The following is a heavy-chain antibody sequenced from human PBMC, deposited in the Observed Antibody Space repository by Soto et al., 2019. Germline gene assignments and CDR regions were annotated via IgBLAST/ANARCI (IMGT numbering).Heavy chain of an antibody. CDR1: GYSISSGYY. CDR3: ARDGILVVPAAIPVYYYGMDV. V-gene: IGHV4-38-2*02. J-gene: IGHJ6*02. D-gene: IGHD2-2*02. Sequence: PSETLSLTCAVSGYSISSGYYWGWIRQPPGKGLEWIGSIYHSGSTYYNPSLKSRGTISVDTSKNQFSLKLSSVTAADTAVYYCARDGILVVPAAIPVYYYGMDVWGQGTTVTVSS. CDR2: IYHSGST.